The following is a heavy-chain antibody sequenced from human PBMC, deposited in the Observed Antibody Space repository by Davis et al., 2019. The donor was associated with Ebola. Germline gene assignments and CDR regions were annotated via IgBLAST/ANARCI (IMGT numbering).Heavy chain of an antibody. CDR1: GFTLSSYD. CDR2: ISASEGHT. V-gene: IGHV3-23*01. Sequence: GESLKISCAASGFTLSSYDMSWVRHVPGKGLEWVSTISASEGHTHYSDSVRGRFTISRDNSKNTLYLQMNSLRAEDTATYYCARYCHYTDCSYFDCWGQGTMVAVSS. J-gene: IGHJ4*02. D-gene: IGHD2-15*01. CDR3: ARYCHYTDCSYFDC.